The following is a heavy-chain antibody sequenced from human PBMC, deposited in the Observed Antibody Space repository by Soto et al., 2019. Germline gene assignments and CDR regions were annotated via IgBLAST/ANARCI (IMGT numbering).Heavy chain of an antibody. CDR3: ARQGTYYYDSSGYYPFDY. D-gene: IGHD3-22*01. CDR2: IYYSGST. CDR1: GGSISSSSYY. V-gene: IGHV4-39*01. J-gene: IGHJ4*02. Sequence: QLQLQESGPGLVKPSETLSLTCTVSGGSISSSSYYWGWIRQPPGKGLEWIGSIYYSGSTYYNPSLKSRVTISVDTSKNQFSLKLSSVTAADTAVYYCARQGTYYYDSSGYYPFDYWGQGTLVTVSS.